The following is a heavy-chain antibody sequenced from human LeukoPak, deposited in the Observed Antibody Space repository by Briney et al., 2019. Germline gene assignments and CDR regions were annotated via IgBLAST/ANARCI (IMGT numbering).Heavy chain of an antibody. J-gene: IGHJ3*02. Sequence: GGSLRLSCAASGFTFRSYGMHWVRQAPGKGLQWVAVIWYDGSNKYYADSVKGRFIISRDNSKNTLYLQVNSLRAEDTAVYYCARDPYGSGSTSFDIWGQGTMVTVSS. V-gene: IGHV3-33*01. CDR3: ARDPYGSGSTSFDI. CDR1: GFTFRSYG. CDR2: IWYDGSNK. D-gene: IGHD3-10*01.